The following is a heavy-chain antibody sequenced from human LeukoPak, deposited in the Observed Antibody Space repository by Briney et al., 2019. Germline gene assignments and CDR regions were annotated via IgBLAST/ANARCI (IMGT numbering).Heavy chain of an antibody. D-gene: IGHD3-16*01. J-gene: IGHJ5*02. CDR3: AREGGAMTTLTTFWFDP. V-gene: IGHV1-69*05. CDR2: IIPIFGSA. Sequence: SVKVSCKASGGTFSSYAISWVRQAPGQGLEWMGGIIPIFGSANYAQKFQGRVTITTDESTTTAYLELSSLRSEDTAVYYCAREGGAMTTLTTFWFDPWGQGTLVTVSS. CDR1: GGTFSSYA.